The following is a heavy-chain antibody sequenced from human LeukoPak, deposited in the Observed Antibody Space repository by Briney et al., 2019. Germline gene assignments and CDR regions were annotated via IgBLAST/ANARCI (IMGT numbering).Heavy chain of an antibody. CDR2: INPSGGST. J-gene: IGHJ4*02. D-gene: IGHD6-19*01. CDR1: GSTYTSYY. Sequence: ASVKVSCKASGSTYTSYYMHWVRQAPGQGLEWMGIINPSGGSTSYAQKFQGRVTMTRDTSTSTVYMKLSSLRSEGTAVYYCARVLQDGYSSGWTFDYWGQGTLVTVSS. V-gene: IGHV1-46*03. CDR3: ARVLQDGYSSGWTFDY.